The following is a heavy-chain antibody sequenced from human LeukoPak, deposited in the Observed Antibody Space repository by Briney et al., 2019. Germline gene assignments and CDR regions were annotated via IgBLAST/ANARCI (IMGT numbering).Heavy chain of an antibody. D-gene: IGHD5-12*01. J-gene: IGHJ4*02. CDR3: ARAYSGYDPTYFDY. V-gene: IGHV4-59*01. Sequence: PSETLSLTCTVSGGSISSYYWSWIRKPPGKGREWMGYIYYSGSTNYNPSLKRGVTISVDTSKKQFSLKLSSVTAADTAVYYCARAYSGYDPTYFDYWGQATLVTVSS. CDR2: IYYSGST. CDR1: GGSISSYY.